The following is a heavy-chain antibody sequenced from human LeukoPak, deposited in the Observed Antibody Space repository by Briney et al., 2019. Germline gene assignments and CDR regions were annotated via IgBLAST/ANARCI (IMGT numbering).Heavy chain of an antibody. V-gene: IGHV3-23*01. CDR2: ISGSGGST. CDR3: AKDSRSAGISYFDY. Sequence: GGSLRLSCAASGFTFNISAMSWVRQAPGKGLECVSPISGSGGSTYYADSVKGRFTISRDNSKNTLYLQMNSLRAEDTAVYYCAKDSRSAGISYFDYWGQGTLVTVSS. CDR1: GFTFNISA. J-gene: IGHJ4*02. D-gene: IGHD6-13*01.